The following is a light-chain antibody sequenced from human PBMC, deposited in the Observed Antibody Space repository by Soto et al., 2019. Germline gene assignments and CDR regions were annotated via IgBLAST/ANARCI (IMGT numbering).Light chain of an antibody. V-gene: IGLV1-44*01. CDR3: AAWDGSLNNVL. J-gene: IGLJ2*01. CDR2: GDN. Sequence: QTVVTQPPSASGTPGQRVTISCSGSGSSIGTNPVNWYRQLPGTTPKLLIYGDNQRPSGVPDRFSGSKSGTSASLAISGLQSEDEAEYYCAAWDGSLNNVLFGGGTKLTV. CDR1: GSSIGTNP.